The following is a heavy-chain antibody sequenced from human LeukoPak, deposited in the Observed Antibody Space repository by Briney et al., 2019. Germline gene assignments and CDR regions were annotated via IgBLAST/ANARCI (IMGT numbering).Heavy chain of an antibody. V-gene: IGHV3-30*18. D-gene: IGHD6-13*01. CDR3: AKDQQVGAAAYYFDS. J-gene: IGHJ4*02. CDR2: IANDGKDK. Sequence: GGSLRLSCAASGFTFSRYGLHWVRQAPGEGLEWVAVIANDGKDKKYADSVKGRLTISRDNSKSTLYLQMNSLRAEDTAVYYCAKDQQVGAAAYYFDSWGQGTLVTVSS. CDR1: GFTFSRYG.